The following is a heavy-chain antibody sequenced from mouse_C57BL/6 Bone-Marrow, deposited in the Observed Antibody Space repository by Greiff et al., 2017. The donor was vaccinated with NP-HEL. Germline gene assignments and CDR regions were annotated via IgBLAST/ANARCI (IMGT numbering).Heavy chain of an antibody. CDR2: IDPENGDT. Sequence: EVQLQQSGAELVRPGASVKLSCTASGFNIKDDYMHWVKQRPEQGLEWIGWIDPENGDTEYAPKFPGKATITADTSSNTAYLQLSSLTSEDTAVYYCTKGCDWDYWGQGTTLTVSS. J-gene: IGHJ2*01. CDR1: GFNIKDDY. CDR3: TKGCDWDY. V-gene: IGHV14-4*01. D-gene: IGHD4-1*01.